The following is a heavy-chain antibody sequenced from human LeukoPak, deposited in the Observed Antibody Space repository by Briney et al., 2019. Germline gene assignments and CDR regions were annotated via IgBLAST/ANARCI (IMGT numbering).Heavy chain of an antibody. J-gene: IGHJ6*02. CDR3: TTERNWELLRPLGMDI. CDR1: GFNFYYVW. Sequence: GGSLRLSCAASGFNFYYVWMSWVRQAPGKGLEWVGRIRTKIDGETRDYAAPVKGRFTISRDDSKTTLYLQMNSLKTEDSAVYYCTTERNWELLRPLGMDIWGQGTTVTVSS. V-gene: IGHV3-15*01. D-gene: IGHD1-26*01. CDR2: IRTKIDGETR.